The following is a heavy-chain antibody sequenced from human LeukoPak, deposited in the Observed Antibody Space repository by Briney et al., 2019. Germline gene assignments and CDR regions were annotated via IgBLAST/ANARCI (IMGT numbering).Heavy chain of an antibody. CDR3: VREAFRFGEHFFDY. V-gene: IGHV3-74*01. CDR1: GFTFSNYW. J-gene: IGHJ4*02. CDR2: INSDQSST. D-gene: IGHD3-10*01. Sequence: PGGSLRLSCAVSGFTFSNYWMHWVRQAPGKGLLWVSRINSDQSSTTYADSVKGRFTISRDNAKNTLYLQMNSLSAEDTAVYYCVREAFRFGEHFFDYWGQGTLVTVSS.